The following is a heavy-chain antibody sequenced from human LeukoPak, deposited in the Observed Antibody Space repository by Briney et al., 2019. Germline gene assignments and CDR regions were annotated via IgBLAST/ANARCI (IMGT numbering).Heavy chain of an antibody. CDR3: ARGTELTRTSGHYSFDY. V-gene: IGHV4-4*07. Sequence: TETLSLTCTVSAGSINTYFWTWVRQPAGKGLEWIGRISGSGTAFYNPSLESRVTISLDTANYQLFLRMTSVSAADTAVYYCARGTELTRTSGHYSFDYWGQGTLVSVSS. CDR1: AGSINTYF. J-gene: IGHJ4*02. CDR2: ISGSGTA. D-gene: IGHD1-7*01.